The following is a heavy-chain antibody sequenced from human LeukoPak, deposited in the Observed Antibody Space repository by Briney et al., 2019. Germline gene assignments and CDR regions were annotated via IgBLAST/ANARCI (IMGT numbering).Heavy chain of an antibody. J-gene: IGHJ5*02. CDR2: IYYSGST. CDR1: GGSISSSSYY. Sequence: SETLSLTCTVSGGSISSSSYYWGWIRQPPGKGLEWIGSIYYSGSTYYNPSLKSRVTISVDTSKNQFSLKLSSVTAADTAVYYCARSHIVVVVAATLVNNWFDPWGQGTLVTVSS. V-gene: IGHV4-39*01. CDR3: ARSHIVVVVAATLVNNWFDP. D-gene: IGHD2-15*01.